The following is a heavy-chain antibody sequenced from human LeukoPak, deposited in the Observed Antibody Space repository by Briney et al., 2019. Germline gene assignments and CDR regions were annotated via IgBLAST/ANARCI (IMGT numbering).Heavy chain of an antibody. Sequence: GGSLRLSCAGSGFTFISHSINWVRQAPGKGLEWVSSISSSSSFRYYADSVRGRFTISRDNAKNSVYLQMNSLRAEDTAVYYCARNVPHYGDYSAANYYYYGMDVWGQGTTVTVSS. CDR2: ISSSSSFR. V-gene: IGHV3-21*01. D-gene: IGHD4-17*01. CDR1: GFTFISHS. CDR3: ARNVPHYGDYSAANYYYYGMDV. J-gene: IGHJ6*02.